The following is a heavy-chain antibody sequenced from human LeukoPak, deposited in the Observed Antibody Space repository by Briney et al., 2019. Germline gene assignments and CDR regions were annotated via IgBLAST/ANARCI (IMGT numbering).Heavy chain of an antibody. D-gene: IGHD3-10*01. Sequence: GGSLRLSCAASGFTFSSYWMGWVRQAPGKGLEWVANINQDGSEKYYVDSVKGRFTISRDNAKNSLYLKMSSVRAEDTAVYYCARTYYGSGSINYYYYYYMDVWGKGTTVTVSS. J-gene: IGHJ6*03. V-gene: IGHV3-7*01. CDR1: GFTFSSYW. CDR2: INQDGSEK. CDR3: ARTYYGSGSINYYYYYYMDV.